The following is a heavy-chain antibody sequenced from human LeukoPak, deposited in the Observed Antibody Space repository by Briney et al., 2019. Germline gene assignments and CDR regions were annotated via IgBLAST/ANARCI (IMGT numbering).Heavy chain of an antibody. J-gene: IGHJ4*02. CDR3: ASRGRSGYPPNSYYFDY. V-gene: IGHV1-69*04. Sequence: ASVNVSFKASGGTFISYAISWVRQAPGQGLEWMGRIIPIRGIANYPQKFQGRVTITADKSTSTAYMELSSLRSEDTAVYYCASRGRSGYPPNSYYFDYWGQGTLVTVSS. CDR1: GGTFISYA. D-gene: IGHD3-3*01. CDR2: IIPIRGIA.